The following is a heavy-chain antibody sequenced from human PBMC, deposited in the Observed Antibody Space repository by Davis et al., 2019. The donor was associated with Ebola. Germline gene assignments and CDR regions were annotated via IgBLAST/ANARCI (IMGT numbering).Heavy chain of an antibody. CDR2: ISSSSSYI. D-gene: IGHD2-2*01. V-gene: IGHV3-21*01. J-gene: IGHJ5*02. CDR3: ARANVLVPAASFDP. Sequence: PGGSLRLSCAASGFTFSNYNMNWVRQAPGKGLEWVSSISSSSSYIYYAASVKGRFTISRDNAKNSRYLQMNSLRAEDTAVYYCARANVLVPAASFDPWGQGTLVTVSS. CDR1: GFTFSNYN.